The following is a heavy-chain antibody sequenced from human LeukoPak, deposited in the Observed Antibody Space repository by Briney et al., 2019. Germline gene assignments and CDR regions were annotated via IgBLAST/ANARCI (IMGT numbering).Heavy chain of an antibody. CDR3: ARDRIPQQQLVGDNWFDP. D-gene: IGHD6-13*01. V-gene: IGHV1-69*13. CDR2: IIPIFGTA. CDR1: GGTFSSYA. J-gene: IGHJ5*02. Sequence: ASVKVPCKASGGTFSSYAISWVRQAPGQGLEWMGGIIPIFGTANYAQKFQGRVTITADESTSTAYMELSSLRSEDTAVYYCARDRIPQQQLVGDNWFDPWGQGTLVTVSS.